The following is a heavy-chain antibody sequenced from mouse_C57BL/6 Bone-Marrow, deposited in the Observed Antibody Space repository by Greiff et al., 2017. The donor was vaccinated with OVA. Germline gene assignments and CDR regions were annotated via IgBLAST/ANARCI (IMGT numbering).Heavy chain of an antibody. J-gene: IGHJ1*03. D-gene: IGHD1-1*01. V-gene: IGHV1-5*01. Sequence: VQLQQSGTVLARPGASVKMSCKTSGYTFTSYWMHWVKQRPGQGLEWIGAIYPGNSDTSYNQKFKGKAKLTAVTSASTAYMELSSLTNEDSAVYYCTRWSYGSSSWYFDVWGTGTTVTVSS. CDR3: TRWSYGSSSWYFDV. CDR2: IYPGNSDT. CDR1: GYTFTSYW.